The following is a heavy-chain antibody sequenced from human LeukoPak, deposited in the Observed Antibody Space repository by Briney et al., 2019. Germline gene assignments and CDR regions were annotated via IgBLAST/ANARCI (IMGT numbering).Heavy chain of an antibody. CDR2: ISDTGNT. Sequence: PGGSLRLSCAASGSTLSSYAMSWVRQAPGKGLEWVSAISDTGNTNHANSAKGRFTIPTDSSKNTLFLQMNRLRPEDAAGYYCAKAPVTTCRGAFCYPFDYWGLGTLVTVSS. CDR1: GSTLSSYA. V-gene: IGHV3-23*01. D-gene: IGHD2-15*01. J-gene: IGHJ4*02. CDR3: AKAPVTTCRGAFCYPFDY.